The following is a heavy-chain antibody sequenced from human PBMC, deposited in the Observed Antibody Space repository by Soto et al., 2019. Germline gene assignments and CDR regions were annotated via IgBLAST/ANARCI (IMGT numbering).Heavy chain of an antibody. V-gene: IGHV4-34*01. Sequence: SETLSLTCAVYGGSFSGYYWSWIRQPPGKGLEWIGEINHSGSTNYNPSLKSRVTISVDTSKNQFSLKLSSVTAADTAVYYCASEYSSGWYPDYGMDVWGQGTTVTVSS. CDR3: ASEYSSGWYPDYGMDV. J-gene: IGHJ6*02. CDR1: GGSFSGYY. CDR2: INHSGST. D-gene: IGHD6-19*01.